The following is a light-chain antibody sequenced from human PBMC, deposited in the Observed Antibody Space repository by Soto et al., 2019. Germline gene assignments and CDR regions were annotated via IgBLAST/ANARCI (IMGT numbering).Light chain of an antibody. CDR1: SSNLGLNY. CDR3: AAWDDSVNGPV. CDR2: TNN. Sequence: QSVLTQPPSVSETPRQRGSISCSGGSSNLGLNYVYWFQQFPGTAPKLLIYTNNQRPSGVPDRFSGSKSGTSASLTISGLQSEDEADYYCAAWDDSVNGPVLGGGTKVTVL. J-gene: IGLJ2*01. V-gene: IGLV1-47*01.